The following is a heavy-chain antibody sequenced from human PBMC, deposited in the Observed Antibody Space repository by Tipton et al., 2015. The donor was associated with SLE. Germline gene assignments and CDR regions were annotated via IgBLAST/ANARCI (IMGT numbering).Heavy chain of an antibody. Sequence: RSLRLSCAASGFTFDDYAMHWVRRAPGKGLEWVSGISWNAGNIGYADSVKGRFTISRDNAKNSLYLQIDSLRVEDTAFYYCAKDMSLGYDSGRNFFDCWGQGTLVTVS. V-gene: IGHV3-9*01. J-gene: IGHJ4*02. D-gene: IGHD6-19*01. CDR1: GFTFDDYA. CDR2: ISWNAGNI. CDR3: AKDMSLGYDSGRNFFDC.